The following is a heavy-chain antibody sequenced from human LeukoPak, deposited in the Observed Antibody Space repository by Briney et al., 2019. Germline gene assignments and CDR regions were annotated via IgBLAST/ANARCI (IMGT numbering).Heavy chain of an antibody. Sequence: ASVKVSFKASGYTFTIYGISWVRQAPGQGLEWMGWISAYNGNTNYAQKLQGRVTMTTDTSTSTAYMELRSLRSDDTAVYYCARTKYYYDSSGYYTEYFQHWGQGTLVTVSS. V-gene: IGHV1-18*01. CDR1: GYTFTIYG. CDR2: ISAYNGNT. CDR3: ARTKYYYDSSGYYTEYFQH. D-gene: IGHD3-22*01. J-gene: IGHJ1*01.